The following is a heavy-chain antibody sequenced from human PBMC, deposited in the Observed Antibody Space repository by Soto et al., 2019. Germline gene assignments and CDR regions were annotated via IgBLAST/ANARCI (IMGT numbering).Heavy chain of an antibody. D-gene: IGHD6-13*01. CDR1: GYSFAGYW. Sequence: XESLKISFKGSGYSFAGYWITWVRQIPGKGLERMGRIDPSASYTNYSPSFQGHVTISADKSISTAYLQWSSLKASDTAMYYCARTDPNSSSWYYYYYYGMDVWGQGTTVTVSS. CDR2: IDPSASYT. V-gene: IGHV5-10-1*01. CDR3: ARTDPNSSSWYYYYYYGMDV. J-gene: IGHJ6*02.